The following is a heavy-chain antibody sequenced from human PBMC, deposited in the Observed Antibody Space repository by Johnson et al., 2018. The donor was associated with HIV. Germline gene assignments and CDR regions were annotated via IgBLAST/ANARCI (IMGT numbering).Heavy chain of an antibody. D-gene: IGHD3-22*01. J-gene: IGHJ3*02. V-gene: IGHV3-30-3*01. CDR1: GFTFSSYA. CDR2: ISYDGSNK. Sequence: VQLVESGGGVVQPGRSLRLSCAASGFTFSSYAMHWVRQAPGKGLEWVAVISYDGSNKYYGHSVKGRFTISRDNSKNTLSLQMNSLRPEDTAVYDCAREWGEDDYYDSGGDAFDIWGQGTMVTVSS. CDR3: AREWGEDDYYDSGGDAFDI.